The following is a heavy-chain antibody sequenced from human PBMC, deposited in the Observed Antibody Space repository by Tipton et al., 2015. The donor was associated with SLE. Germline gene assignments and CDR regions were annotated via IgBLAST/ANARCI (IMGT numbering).Heavy chain of an antibody. V-gene: IGHV4-39*07. Sequence: TLSLTCTVSGGSIESSPYYWGWIRQPPGKGLEWIGTMSYSGTTYHNPSLKSRVTVSLDTSENQFSLRLSSVTAADTAVYYCARYCGSATCLGFWFSWGQGTLVTVSS. D-gene: IGHD2-2*01. CDR2: MSYSGTT. CDR3: ARYCGSATCLGFWFS. J-gene: IGHJ5*02. CDR1: GGSIESSPYY.